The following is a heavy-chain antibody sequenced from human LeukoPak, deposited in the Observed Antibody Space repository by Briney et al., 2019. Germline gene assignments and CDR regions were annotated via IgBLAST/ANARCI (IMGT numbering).Heavy chain of an antibody. Sequence: GGSLRLSCAASGFTLDDYGMSWVRQAPGKGLEWDSGINWNGASTGYADSVKGRFTISRDNAKNSLYLQMNSLRAEDTALYYCARVSRTLNYYYYYNLDVWGKGTTVTASS. D-gene: IGHD2-2*01. CDR2: INWNGAST. J-gene: IGHJ6*03. CDR3: ARVSRTLNYYYYYNLDV. V-gene: IGHV3-20*04. CDR1: GFTLDDYG.